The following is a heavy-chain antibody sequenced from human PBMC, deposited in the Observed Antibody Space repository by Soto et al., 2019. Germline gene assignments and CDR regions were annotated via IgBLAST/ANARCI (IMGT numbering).Heavy chain of an antibody. D-gene: IGHD2-8*01. CDR3: ASAFYARFRWFDP. J-gene: IGHJ5*02. CDR1: GYILTCHY. CDR2: INPNSGGT. V-gene: IGHV1-2*02. Sequence: VPLVQAGAEVKKPGASVKVSCKASGYILTCHYMHWVRPDPGQGLEWMGWINPNSGGTNYAQTVQGRVTMTRDTSISTAYMELSRLRSDDTAVYYCASAFYARFRWFDPWGQGTLVTVSA.